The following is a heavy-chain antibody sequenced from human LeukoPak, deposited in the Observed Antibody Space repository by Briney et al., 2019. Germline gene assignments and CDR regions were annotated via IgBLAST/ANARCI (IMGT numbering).Heavy chain of an antibody. CDR2: IYYSGST. Sequence: SETLSLTCTVPGGSISSYYWSWIRQPPGKGLEWIGYIYYSGSTNYNPSLKSRVTISVDTSKNQFSLKLSSVTAADTAVYYCARERGIAAAGTRWFDPWGQGTLVTVSS. J-gene: IGHJ5*02. D-gene: IGHD6-13*01. CDR3: ARERGIAAAGTRWFDP. V-gene: IGHV4-59*12. CDR1: GGSISSYY.